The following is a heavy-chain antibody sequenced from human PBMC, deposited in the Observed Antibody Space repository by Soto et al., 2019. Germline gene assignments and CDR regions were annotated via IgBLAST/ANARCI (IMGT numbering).Heavy chain of an antibody. J-gene: IGHJ6*02. Sequence: PGGSLRLSCAGSGFPFNNYAINWVRQGPGKGLEWVAASTGPGGSTYNEDSVKGRFTISRDNSKNTLYLQMNSLRAEDTAVYYCARERDYDILTGYTTENRYGMDVWGQGTTVTVSS. CDR3: ARERDYDILTGYTTENRYGMDV. V-gene: IGHV3-23*01. D-gene: IGHD3-9*01. CDR2: STGPGGST. CDR1: GFPFNNYA.